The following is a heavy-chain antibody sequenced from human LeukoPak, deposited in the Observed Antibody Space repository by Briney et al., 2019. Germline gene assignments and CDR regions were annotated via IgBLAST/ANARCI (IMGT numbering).Heavy chain of an antibody. CDR3: ARVWYYYDSSGILTLYFDY. CDR2: INPTSGGT. CDR1: GYTFTGYY. J-gene: IGHJ4*02. D-gene: IGHD3-22*01. Sequence: ASVKVSCKTSGYTFTGYYMHWVRQAPGRGLEWMGWINPTSGGTNYAQKFQGRVTMTRDTSISTAYMELSRLRSDDTAVYYCARVWYYYDSSGILTLYFDYWGQGTLVTVSS. V-gene: IGHV1-2*02.